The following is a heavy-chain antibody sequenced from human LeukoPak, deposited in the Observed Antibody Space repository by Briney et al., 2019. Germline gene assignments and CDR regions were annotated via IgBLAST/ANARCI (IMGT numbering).Heavy chain of an antibody. CDR3: ARVSRTAMVYRGNYFDY. V-gene: IGHV1-2*02. Sequence: GASVKVSCKASGYTFTGYYMHWVRQAPGQGLERMGWINPNSGGTNYAQKFQGRVTMTRDTSISTAYMELSRLRSDDTAVYYCARVSRTAMVYRGNYFDYWGQGTLVTVPS. D-gene: IGHD5-18*01. J-gene: IGHJ4*02. CDR2: INPNSGGT. CDR1: GYTFTGYY.